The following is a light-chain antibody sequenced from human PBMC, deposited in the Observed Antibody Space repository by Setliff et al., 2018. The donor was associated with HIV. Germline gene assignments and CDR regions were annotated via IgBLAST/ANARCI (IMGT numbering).Light chain of an antibody. CDR3: CSYTAYSTYV. Sequence: QSVLTQPASVSGSPGQSIAISCTRTSSDVGIYNLVSWYQHHPGKAPKLIIYEVNKRPSGVSNRFSGSKSGNTASLTISGLQPEDETDYYCCSYTAYSTYVFGTGTKV. CDR1: SSDVGIYNL. V-gene: IGLV2-23*02. J-gene: IGLJ1*01. CDR2: EVN.